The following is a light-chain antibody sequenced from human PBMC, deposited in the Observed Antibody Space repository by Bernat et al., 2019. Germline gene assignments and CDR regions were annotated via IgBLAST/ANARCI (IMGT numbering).Light chain of an antibody. J-gene: IGKJ2*01. CDR1: QTVSAGF. CDR3: QQYGTSPYT. Sequence: EIVLTQSPGTLSLSPGERATLSCRASQTVSAGFLAWFQQKPGQAPRLLISDASNRTTGIPDRVSGSGSGTDFTLTISRLVPEDFAVYSCQQYGTSPYTFGQGTKLEIK. CDR2: DAS. V-gene: IGKV3-20*01.